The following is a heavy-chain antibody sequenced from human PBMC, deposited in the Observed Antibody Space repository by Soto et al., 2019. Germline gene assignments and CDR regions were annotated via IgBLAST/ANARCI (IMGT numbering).Heavy chain of an antibody. CDR1: GGTFSSYA. CDR2: IIPIFGTE. CDR3: ARRGAAMEHYYYGMDV. D-gene: IGHD5-18*01. V-gene: IGHV1-69*01. J-gene: IGHJ6*02. Sequence: QVQLVQSGAEVKKPGSSVKVSCKASGGTFSSYAISWVRQAPGQGLEWMGGIIPIFGTENYAQKFQGRVTITEDESTSTAYMERSSLRSEDTAVYYCARRGAAMEHYYYGMDVWGQGTTVTVSS.